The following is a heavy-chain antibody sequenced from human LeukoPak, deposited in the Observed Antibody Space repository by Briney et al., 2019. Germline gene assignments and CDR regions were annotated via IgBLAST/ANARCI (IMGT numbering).Heavy chain of an antibody. CDR2: ISSSSTTI. CDR1: EFTFSSYN. J-gene: IGHJ2*01. V-gene: IGHV3-48*04. Sequence: GGSLRLSCAASEFTFSSYNLNWVRQAAGKGLEWLSYISSSSTTIYYADSAKGRFTISRDNAKNSLYLQMNSLRAEDTAVYYCARSSLVGLTRWYFDLWGRGTLVTVSS. D-gene: IGHD6-6*01. CDR3: ARSSLVGLTRWYFDL.